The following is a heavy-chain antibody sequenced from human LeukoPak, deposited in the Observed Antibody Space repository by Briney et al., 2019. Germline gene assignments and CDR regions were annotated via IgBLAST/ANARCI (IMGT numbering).Heavy chain of an antibody. Sequence: GGSLRLSCAASGFTFSDYYMSWIRQAPGKGLEWVSYISSSGSTIYYADSVKGRFTTSRDNAKNSLYLQMNSLRAEDTAVYYCARGARDYGDYYYYYYYMDVWGKGTTVTVSS. CDR2: ISSSGSTI. CDR1: GFTFSDYY. D-gene: IGHD4-17*01. J-gene: IGHJ6*03. V-gene: IGHV3-11*04. CDR3: ARGARDYGDYYYYYYYMDV.